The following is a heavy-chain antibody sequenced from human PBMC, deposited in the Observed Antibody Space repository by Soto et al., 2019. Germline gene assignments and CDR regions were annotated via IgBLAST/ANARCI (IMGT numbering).Heavy chain of an antibody. Sequence: SLTCTVSGGSISSSSDYWGWIRQPPGKGLEWIGTIYYSGSTYYNPSLKSRVTISVDTSKNQFSLKLSSVTAADTAVYYCARRGSGGIAVAGTSFDYWGQGTLVTVSS. J-gene: IGHJ4*02. CDR3: ARRGSGGIAVAGTSFDY. CDR1: GGSISSSSDY. D-gene: IGHD6-19*01. CDR2: IYYSGST. V-gene: IGHV4-39*01.